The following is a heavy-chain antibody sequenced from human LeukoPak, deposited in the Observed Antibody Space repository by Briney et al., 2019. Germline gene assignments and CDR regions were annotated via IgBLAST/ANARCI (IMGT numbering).Heavy chain of an antibody. J-gene: IGHJ4*02. CDR3: ARDYYYDSSGYYGRRGFDY. D-gene: IGHD3-22*01. Sequence: GRPLRLSCAASGFTFSSYGMNWVRQAPGKGLEWVSFISSSSSYKYYADSVKGRLTISRDNAKNSLYLQMNSLRAEDTAVYYCARDYYYDSSGYYGRRGFDYWGQGTLVTVSS. CDR2: ISSSSSYK. V-gene: IGHV3-21*01. CDR1: GFTFSSYG.